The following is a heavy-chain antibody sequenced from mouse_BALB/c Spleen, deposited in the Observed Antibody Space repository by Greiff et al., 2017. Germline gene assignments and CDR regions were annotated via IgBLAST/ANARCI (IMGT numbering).Heavy chain of an antibody. CDR2: INSNAGST. V-gene: IGHV5-6-3*01. Sequence: EVQLVESGGGLVQPGGSLKLSCAASGFTFSSYGMSWVRQTPDKRLELVATINSNAGSTYYPDSVKGRFTISRDNAKNTLYLQMSSLKSEDTAMYYCAGLGFDYWGQGTTLTVSS. CDR1: GFTFSSYG. D-gene: IGHD3-3*01. J-gene: IGHJ2*01. CDR3: AGLGFDY.